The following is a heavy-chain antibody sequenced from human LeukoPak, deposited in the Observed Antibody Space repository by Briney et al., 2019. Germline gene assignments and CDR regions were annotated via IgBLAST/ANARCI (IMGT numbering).Heavy chain of an antibody. V-gene: IGHV3-48*03. CDR1: GFTVSSYG. CDR3: AIMSRGCYYDDY. Sequence: GGSLRLSCVASGFTVSSYGMKWVRQAPGKGLEWVSDFSSSGDTIYYADSVKGRFTISRDSAKNSMNLQMYSLRVEDTALYYCAIMSRGCYYDDYWGQGTLVSVSS. CDR2: FSSSGDTI. D-gene: IGHD3-10*01. J-gene: IGHJ4*02.